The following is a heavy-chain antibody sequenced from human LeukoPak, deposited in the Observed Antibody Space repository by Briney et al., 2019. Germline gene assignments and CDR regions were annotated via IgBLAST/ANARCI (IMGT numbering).Heavy chain of an antibody. V-gene: IGHV1-69*13. CDR1: GGTFSRHS. Sequence: SVKVSCKASGGTFSRHSNSWVRQSPGQGLEWMGGITPMFGTSNYAQKFQGRVTITADESTSTAYMELSSLRSEDTAVYYCARDSSEFRSLLFHWGQGTLVTVSS. J-gene: IGHJ1*01. CDR2: ITPMFGTS. D-gene: IGHD1-14*01. CDR3: ARDSSEFRSLLFH.